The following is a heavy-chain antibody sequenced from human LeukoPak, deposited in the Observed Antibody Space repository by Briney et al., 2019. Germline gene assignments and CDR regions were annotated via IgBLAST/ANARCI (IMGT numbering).Heavy chain of an antibody. J-gene: IGHJ4*02. D-gene: IGHD1-26*01. CDR1: GGSISSSSYY. CDR2: FYYSGST. CDR3: ARLVGATDYFDY. Sequence: PSETLSLTCTVSGGSISSSSYYWGWIRQPPGKGLEWIGNFYYSGSTYHNPSLKSRVTISVDTSENQFSLKVRSVTATDTAVYYRARLVGATDYFDYWGQGTLVTVSS. V-gene: IGHV4-39*01.